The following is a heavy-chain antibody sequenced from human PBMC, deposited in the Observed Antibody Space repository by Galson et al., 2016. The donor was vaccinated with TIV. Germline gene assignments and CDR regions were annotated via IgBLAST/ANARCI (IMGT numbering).Heavy chain of an antibody. Sequence: CAISGDSVSSNSAAWNWIRQSPSRGLEWLGRTYCRSRCYYDYAVSVKSRISIESDTSNNQFSLQLNSVTSEDTAVYYCARAAGRKGATCHATCESFDFWGQGTKVTVSS. V-gene: IGHV6-1*01. D-gene: IGHD3-10*01. CDR1: GDSVSSNSAA. J-gene: IGHJ3*01. CDR2: TYCRSRCYY. CDR3: ARAAGRKGATCHATCESFDF.